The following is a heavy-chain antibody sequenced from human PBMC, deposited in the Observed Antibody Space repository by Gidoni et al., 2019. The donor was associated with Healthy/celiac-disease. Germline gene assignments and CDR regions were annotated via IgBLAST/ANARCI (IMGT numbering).Heavy chain of an antibody. CDR3: ARAMITFGGVIVIRYFDY. J-gene: IGHJ4*02. V-gene: IGHV1-2*02. CDR2: INPNSGGT. CDR1: GYTFTGYY. Sequence: QVQLVQSGAEVKKPGASVKVSRKASGYTFTGYYMHWVRQAPGQGLEWMGWINPNSGGTNYAQKFQGRVTMTRDTSISTAYMELSRLRSDDTAVYYCARAMITFGGVIVIRYFDYWGQGTLVTVSS. D-gene: IGHD3-16*02.